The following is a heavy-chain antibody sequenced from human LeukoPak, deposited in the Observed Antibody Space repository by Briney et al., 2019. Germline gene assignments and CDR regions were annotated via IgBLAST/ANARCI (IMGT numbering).Heavy chain of an antibody. V-gene: IGHV5-51*01. J-gene: IGHJ4*02. CDR3: ARPVAGTTYHFDY. CDR1: GYSFTTYW. Sequence: GESLKISCKTSGYSFTTYWIGWVRQMPGRGLEWMGINYPGDSDTRYHPSFQGQVTMSADKSISTAYLQWSSLKASDTAMYYCARPVAGTTYHFDYWGRGTLVTVSS. CDR2: NYPGDSDT. D-gene: IGHD6-19*01.